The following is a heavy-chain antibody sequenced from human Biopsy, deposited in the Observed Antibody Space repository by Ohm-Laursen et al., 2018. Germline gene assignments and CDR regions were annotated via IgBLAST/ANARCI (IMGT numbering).Heavy chain of an antibody. V-gene: IGHV3-48*03. Sequence: GSLRLSCAASGFTFTSYEMNWVRQASGKGLEWVANIHYTGSPIYYADSVRGRFTISRGNGEYSLFLQMNSLRVDDTAVYYCARRIPLYGMDVWGQGTTVTVSS. CDR1: GFTFTSYE. CDR2: IHYTGSPI. D-gene: IGHD2-2*02. J-gene: IGHJ6*02. CDR3: ARRIPLYGMDV.